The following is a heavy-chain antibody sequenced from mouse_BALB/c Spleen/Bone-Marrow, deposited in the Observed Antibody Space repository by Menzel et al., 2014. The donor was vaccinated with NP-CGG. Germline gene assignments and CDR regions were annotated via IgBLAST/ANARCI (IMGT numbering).Heavy chain of an antibody. Sequence: QVQLQQSGAELVKPGASVKMSCKASGYTFTSYWMHWVKQRPGQGLEWIGEIDPSDSYTSYNQKFKGKATLTVDTSSSTAYMQLSSLTSAASAVYYCTRGDYDWYFDAWGAGTTVTVSS. CDR3: TRGDYDWYFDA. CDR2: IDPSDSYT. CDR1: GYTFTSYW. J-gene: IGHJ1*01. V-gene: IGHV1S127*01. D-gene: IGHD2-4*01.